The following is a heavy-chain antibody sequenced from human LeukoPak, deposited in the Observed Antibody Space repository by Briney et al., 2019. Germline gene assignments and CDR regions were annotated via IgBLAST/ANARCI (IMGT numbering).Heavy chain of an antibody. V-gene: IGHV3-21*01. CDR3: ARNCVETDWYFDL. J-gene: IGHJ2*01. Sequence: KSGGSLRLSCAASGFTFSSYSMNWVRQAPGKGLEWVSSISSSSSYIYYADSVKGRFTISRDNAKNSLYLQMNSLRAEDTAVYYCARNCVETDWYFDLWGRGTLVTVSS. CDR1: GFTFSSYS. CDR2: ISSSSSYI. D-gene: IGHD5-18*01.